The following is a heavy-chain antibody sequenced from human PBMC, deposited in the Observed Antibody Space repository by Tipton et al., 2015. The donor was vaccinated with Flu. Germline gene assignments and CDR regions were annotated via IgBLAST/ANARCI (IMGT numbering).Heavy chain of an antibody. CDR3: ARDIEIDSSGYSTSDAFDI. CDR1: GFTFSSYW. V-gene: IGHV3-7*01. CDR2: IKQDGSEK. J-gene: IGHJ3*02. Sequence: SLRLSCAASGFTFSSYWMSWVRQAPGKGLEWVANIKQDGSEKYYVDSVKGRFTISRDNAKNSLYLQMNSLRAEDTAVYYCARDIEIDSSGYSTSDAFDIWGQGTMVTVSS. D-gene: IGHD3-22*01.